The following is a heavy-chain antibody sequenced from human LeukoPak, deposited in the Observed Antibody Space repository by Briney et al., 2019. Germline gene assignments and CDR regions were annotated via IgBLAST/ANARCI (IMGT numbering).Heavy chain of an antibody. CDR3: ARGAYYYED. CDR2: ISSSGDST. Sequence: GGSLRLSCAASGFTFSTYAMNWVRQAPGKGLEWVSGISSSGDSTYHADSVKGRFTISRDNAKNSLYLQMNSLRAEDTAVYYCARGAYYYEDWGQGTLVTVSS. J-gene: IGHJ4*02. V-gene: IGHV3-23*01. D-gene: IGHD3-22*01. CDR1: GFTFSTYA.